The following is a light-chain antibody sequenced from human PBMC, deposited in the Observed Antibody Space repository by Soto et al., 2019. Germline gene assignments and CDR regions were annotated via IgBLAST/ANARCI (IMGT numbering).Light chain of an antibody. V-gene: IGKV1-39*01. CDR3: QQANSCPLT. J-gene: IGKJ4*01. CDR1: QSITTY. Sequence: DIQITESPSSLSASVGDRVSITCRASQSITTYLNWYQQKPGKAPKLLIYAASSLQSGVPSRFSGSGSGTDFTLTISSLQPEDFATYYCQQANSCPLTFGGGTKVDI. CDR2: AAS.